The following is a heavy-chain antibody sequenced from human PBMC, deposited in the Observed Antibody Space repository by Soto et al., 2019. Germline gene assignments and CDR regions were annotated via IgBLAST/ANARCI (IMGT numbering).Heavy chain of an antibody. V-gene: IGHV3-48*03. CDR2: ISSSGSTI. CDR1: GFTFSSYE. D-gene: IGHD3-16*02. Sequence: GGSLRLSCAASGFTFSSYEMNWVRQAPGKGLEWVSYISSSGSTIYYADSVKGRFTISRDNAKNSLYLQMNSLRAEDTAVYYWGRFMISLGGVIFIPDPPYFAYWGEEPLVPV. J-gene: IGHJ4*02. CDR3: GRFMISLGGVIFIPDPPYFAY.